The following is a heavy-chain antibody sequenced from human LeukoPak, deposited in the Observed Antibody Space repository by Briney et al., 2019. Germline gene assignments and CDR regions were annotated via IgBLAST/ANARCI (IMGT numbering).Heavy chain of an antibody. D-gene: IGHD6-13*01. V-gene: IGHV3-23*01. CDR2: LSDSGAST. CDR3: ARDPVHSSSSVWVYFDY. Sequence: PGGSLRLSCAASGSTFTNHAMAWVRLAPGKGLEWVSTLSDSGASTYYADSVKGRFTISRDNAESSLYLQMNSLRAEDTAVYYCARDPVHSSSSVWVYFDYWGQGTLVTVSS. J-gene: IGHJ4*02. CDR1: GSTFTNHA.